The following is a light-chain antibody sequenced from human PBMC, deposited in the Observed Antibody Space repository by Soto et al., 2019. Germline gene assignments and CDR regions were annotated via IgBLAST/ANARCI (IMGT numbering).Light chain of an antibody. Sequence: EIVMMQSPATLSVSPGERATLSCRASQSVGSDLAWYQQKPGQAPRLVIYDIFTTSTSVPNRISGSGSWTEFTLTISSLQSEDGAVYYCQQYNSWPLTFGGGTNV. CDR1: QSVGSD. CDR3: QQYNSWPLT. J-gene: IGKJ4*01. CDR2: DIF. V-gene: IGKV3D-15*01.